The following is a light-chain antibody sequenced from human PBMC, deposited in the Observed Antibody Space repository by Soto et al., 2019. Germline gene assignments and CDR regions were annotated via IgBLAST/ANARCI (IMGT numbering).Light chain of an antibody. J-gene: IGKJ4*01. Sequence: DIQMTQSPSTLSASVGDRVTITCRASQRISTWLAWYQQKPGKAPRLLIYKASSLESGVPSRFSGRGSGTEFTLTISSLQPDDFATYYCQQYNSNPLTFGGGTKGEIK. V-gene: IGKV1-5*03. CDR1: QRISTW. CDR2: KAS. CDR3: QQYNSNPLT.